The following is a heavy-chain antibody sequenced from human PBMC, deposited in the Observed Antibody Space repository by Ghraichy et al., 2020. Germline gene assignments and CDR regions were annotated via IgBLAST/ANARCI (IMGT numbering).Heavy chain of an antibody. CDR3: ARFYLQMMASAFDI. CDR2: IYYSGST. J-gene: IGHJ3*02. CDR1: GGSISSYY. D-gene: IGHD5-24*01. Sequence: SETLSLTCTVSGGSISSYYWSWIRQPPGKGLEWIGYIYYSGSTNYNPSLKSRVTISVDTSKNQFSLKLSSVTAADTAVYYCARFYLQMMASAFDIWGQGTMVTVSS. V-gene: IGHV4-59*01.